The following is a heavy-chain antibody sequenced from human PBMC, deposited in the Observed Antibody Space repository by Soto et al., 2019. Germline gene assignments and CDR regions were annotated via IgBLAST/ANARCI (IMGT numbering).Heavy chain of an antibody. CDR1: GFTFSSYG. D-gene: IGHD2-2*03. Sequence: GGSLRLSCAASGFTFSSYGMHWVRQAPGKGLEWVAVIWYDGSNKYYADSVKGRFTISRDNSKNTLYLQMNSLRAEDTAVYYCARSHIRVYVGYCSSTSCPSNFDYWGQGTLVTVSS. V-gene: IGHV3-33*01. CDR2: IWYDGSNK. J-gene: IGHJ4*02. CDR3: ARSHIRVYVGYCSSTSCPSNFDY.